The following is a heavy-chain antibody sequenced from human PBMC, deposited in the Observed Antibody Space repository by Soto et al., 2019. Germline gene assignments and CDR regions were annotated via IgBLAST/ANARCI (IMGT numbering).Heavy chain of an antibody. D-gene: IGHD3-22*01. CDR2: IYYSGST. J-gene: IGHJ4*02. Sequence: QVQLQESGPGLVKPSQTLSLTCTVSGGSISSGGYYWSWIRQHPGKGLEWIGYIYYSGSTYYNPYLKSRVTISVDTSKNQFSLKLSSVTAADTAVYYCARVNSYYYDSSGYLYYFDYWGQGTLVTVSS. V-gene: IGHV4-31*03. CDR3: ARVNSYYYDSSGYLYYFDY. CDR1: GGSISSGGYY.